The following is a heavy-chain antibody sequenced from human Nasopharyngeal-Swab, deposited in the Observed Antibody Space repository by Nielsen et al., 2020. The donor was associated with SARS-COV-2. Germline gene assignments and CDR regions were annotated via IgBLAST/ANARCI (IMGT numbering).Heavy chain of an antibody. CDR2: ISYDGSNK. V-gene: IGHV3-30*18. CDR1: GFTFSSYG. D-gene: IGHD4-17*01. J-gene: IGHJ4*02. CDR3: AKGGHGDRLDFDY. Sequence: GESLKISCAASGFTFSSYGMHWVRQAPGKGLEWVALISYDGSNKYYADSVKGRFTISRDNSKNTLYLQMNSLRAEDTAVYYCAKGGHGDRLDFDYWGQGTLVTVSS.